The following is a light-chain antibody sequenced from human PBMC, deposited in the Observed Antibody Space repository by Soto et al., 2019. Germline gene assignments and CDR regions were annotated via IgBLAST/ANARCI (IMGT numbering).Light chain of an antibody. CDR3: QPCGSSPET. CDR2: GTS. V-gene: IGKV3-20*01. CDR1: QSVSSSY. J-gene: IGKJ1*01. Sequence: EKASRPLMISQSVSSSYLAWYQQKPGQAPRLLIYGTSSRATGIPDRFSGSGSGTDITHTICGLGPGNPAVSFCQPCGSSPETFGRGTKVDIK.